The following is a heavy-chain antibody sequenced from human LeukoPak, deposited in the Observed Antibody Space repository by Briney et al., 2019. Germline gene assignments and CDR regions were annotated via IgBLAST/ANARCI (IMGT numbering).Heavy chain of an antibody. CDR2: IEQNESNK. V-gene: IGHV3-30-3*01. CDR1: GFTFNTYT. Sequence: GGSLRLSCAASGFTFNTYTMHWVRQAPGKGLEWVAVIEQNESNKYYADSVRGRFTISRDNSKNTLYLQMSSLTAEDTAVYLCVRQSEGLDYWGQGTLVTVSS. J-gene: IGHJ4*02. D-gene: IGHD5/OR15-5a*01. CDR3: VRQSEGLDY.